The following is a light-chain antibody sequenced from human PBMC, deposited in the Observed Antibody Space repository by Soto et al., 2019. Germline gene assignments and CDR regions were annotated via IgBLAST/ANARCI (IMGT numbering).Light chain of an antibody. J-gene: IGKJ1*01. CDR3: QQYNNWPPYT. Sequence: EIVMTQSPDTLSVSPGERATVSCRSSESVSSNLAWYQQKAGQAPRLLIYGASTRATGIPARFSGSGSGTEFTLTISTLQSEDVAIYYCQQYNNWPPYTFGQGTKVDIK. V-gene: IGKV3-15*01. CDR2: GAS. CDR1: ESVSSN.